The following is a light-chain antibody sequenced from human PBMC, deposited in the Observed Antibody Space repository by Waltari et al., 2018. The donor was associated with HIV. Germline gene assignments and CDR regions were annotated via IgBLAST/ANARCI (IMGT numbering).Light chain of an antibody. CDR2: SDH. CDR3: QSFDNRLSAVL. J-gene: IGLJ3*02. V-gene: IGLV1-40*01. CDR1: SSNIGALFG. Sequence: QSVLTQPPSVSGAPGQTVTISCTGSSSNIGALFGVNWYHQRPGTAPRLLIFSDHNRPSGVPDRFAGSRSGTSASLAISGLQAEDEYDYYCQSFDNRLSAVLFGGGTKLTVL.